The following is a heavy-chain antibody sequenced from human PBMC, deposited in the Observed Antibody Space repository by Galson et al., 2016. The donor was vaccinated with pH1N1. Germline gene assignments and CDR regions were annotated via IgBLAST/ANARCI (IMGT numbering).Heavy chain of an antibody. CDR3: ARDESGYGDSFPDVFDI. Sequence: GIYWVRQAPGKGLEWVGNILYNGNDKYYADSVKGRFTISRDSSMTTVHLQMVSVTVEDTAVYFCARDESGYGDSFPDVFDIWGQGTVVTVSS. J-gene: IGHJ3*02. D-gene: IGHD4-17*01. CDR1: G. CDR2: ILYNGNDK. V-gene: IGHV3-30*12.